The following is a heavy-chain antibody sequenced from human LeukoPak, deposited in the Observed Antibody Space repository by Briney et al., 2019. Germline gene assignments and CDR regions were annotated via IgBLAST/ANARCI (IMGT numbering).Heavy chain of an antibody. V-gene: IGHV4-39*07. CDR2: IYYTGPT. J-gene: IGHJ2*01. CDR1: GVSISTSRYY. Sequence: SETLSLTCTVSGVSISTSRYYWGWIRQPPGKGLEWIGNIYYTGPTYYNASLESRVTISEDTSKNQFSLKLSSVTAADTAVYYCARGCRDGYSNYWYFDLWGRGTLVTVSS. CDR3: ARGCRDGYSNYWYFDL. D-gene: IGHD5-24*01.